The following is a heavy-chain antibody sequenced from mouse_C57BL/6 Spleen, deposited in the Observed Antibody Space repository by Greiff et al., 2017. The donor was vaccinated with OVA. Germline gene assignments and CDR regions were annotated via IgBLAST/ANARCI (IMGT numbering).Heavy chain of an antibody. V-gene: IGHV1-82*01. CDR3: ARYYGSSYDY. CDR1: GYAFSSSW. D-gene: IGHD1-1*01. J-gene: IGHJ2*01. Sequence: QVQLQQSGPELVKPGASVKISCKASGYAFSSSWMNWVKQRPGKGLEWIGRIYPGDGDTNYNGKFKGKATVTADKSSSTAYMQLSSLTSEDSAVYFCARYYGSSYDYWGQGTTLTVSS. CDR2: IYPGDGDT.